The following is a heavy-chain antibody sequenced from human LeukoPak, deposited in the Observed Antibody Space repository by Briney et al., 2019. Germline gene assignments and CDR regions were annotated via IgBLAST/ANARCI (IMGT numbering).Heavy chain of an antibody. V-gene: IGHV3-30*18. CDR2: ISYDGSNK. Sequence: GRSLRLSCAASGXTFSSYGVHWVRQAPGKGLEWVGVISYDGSNKYYADSVKGRFTISRDNSKNTLYLQMNSLRAEDTAVYYCAKDRYYYDSSGYLFDYWGQGTLVTVSS. D-gene: IGHD3-22*01. CDR1: GXTFSSYG. J-gene: IGHJ4*02. CDR3: AKDRYYYDSSGYLFDY.